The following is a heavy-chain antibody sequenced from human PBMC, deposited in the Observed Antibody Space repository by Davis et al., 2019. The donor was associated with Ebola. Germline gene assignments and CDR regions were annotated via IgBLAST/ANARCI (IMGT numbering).Heavy chain of an antibody. Sequence: PSETLSLTCTVSGGSISSHYWSWIRQPAGKGLEWIGEVNHRGSTNYNPSLKSRVTMSVDTSRKQFSLNLRSVTAAETAVFYCARNDVVVTGIFDSWGQGTLVTVSS. D-gene: IGHD2-21*02. CDR2: VNHRGST. J-gene: IGHJ4*02. V-gene: IGHV4-34*01. CDR1: GGSISSHY. CDR3: ARNDVVVTGIFDS.